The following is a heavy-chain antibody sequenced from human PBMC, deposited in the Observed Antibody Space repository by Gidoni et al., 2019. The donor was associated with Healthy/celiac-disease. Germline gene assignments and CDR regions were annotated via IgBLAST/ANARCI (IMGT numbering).Heavy chain of an antibody. CDR1: GGSFSGYY. CDR2: INHSGST. J-gene: IGHJ5*02. D-gene: IGHD6-6*01. Sequence: QVQLQQWGAGLFKPSETLSLTCAVYGGSFSGYYWSWIRQPPGKGLEWIGEINHSGSTNYNPSLKSRVTISVDTSKNQFSLKLSSVTAADTAVYYCARTYSSYWFDPWGQGTLVTVSS. CDR3: ARTYSSYWFDP. V-gene: IGHV4-34*01.